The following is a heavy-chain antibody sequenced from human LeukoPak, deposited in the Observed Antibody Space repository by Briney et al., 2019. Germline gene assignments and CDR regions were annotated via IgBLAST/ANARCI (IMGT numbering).Heavy chain of an antibody. Sequence: ASVKVSCKASGYTFTGYYMHWVRQAPGQGLEWMGIINPSGGSTSYAQKFQGRVTMTRDTSTSTVYMELSSLRSEDTAVYYCARSIMITFGGLIDDYWGRGTLVTVSS. J-gene: IGHJ4*02. CDR2: INPSGGST. CDR1: GYTFTGYY. CDR3: ARSIMITFGGLIDDY. V-gene: IGHV1-46*01. D-gene: IGHD3-16*02.